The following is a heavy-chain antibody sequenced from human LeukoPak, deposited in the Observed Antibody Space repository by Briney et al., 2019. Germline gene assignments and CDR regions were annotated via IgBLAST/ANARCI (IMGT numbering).Heavy chain of an antibody. CDR3: ARDITMVRGVYYYYGMDV. CDR2: IYHSGST. CDR1: GDSISSTNW. D-gene: IGHD3-10*01. J-gene: IGHJ6*02. V-gene: IGHV4-4*02. Sequence: SGTLSLTCGVSGDSISSTNWWSWVRQPPGKGLEWIGEIYHSGSTNYNPSLKSRVTISVDTSKNQFSLKLSSVTAADTAVYYCARDITMVRGVYYYYGMDVWGQGTTVTVSS.